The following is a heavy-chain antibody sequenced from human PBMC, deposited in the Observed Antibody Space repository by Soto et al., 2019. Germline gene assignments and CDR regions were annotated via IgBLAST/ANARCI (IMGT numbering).Heavy chain of an antibody. Sequence: PGESLKISCKGSGYSFTSYWIGWVRQMPGKGLEWMGIIYPGDSDTRYSPSFQGQVTISADKSISTAYLQWSSLKASDTAMYYCARDTYSSGSEKYYYYYGMDVCGQRTTVTVSS. CDR1: GYSFTSYW. CDR2: IYPGDSDT. CDR3: ARDTYSSGSEKYYYYYGMDV. D-gene: IGHD6-19*01. J-gene: IGHJ6*02. V-gene: IGHV5-51*01.